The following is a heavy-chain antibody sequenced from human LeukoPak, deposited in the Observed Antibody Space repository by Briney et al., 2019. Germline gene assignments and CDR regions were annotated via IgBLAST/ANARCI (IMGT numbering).Heavy chain of an antibody. J-gene: IGHJ4*02. Sequence: SGGSLRLSCSVSGFTFSTYVMHWVRQAPGKGLEYVSAISSNGDNTYYADSVKGRFTTSRDNSKNTLYLQMSSLRPDDTAVYFCVRGTGYWGQGTLVTVSS. CDR3: VRGTGY. CDR2: ISSNGDNT. CDR1: GFTFSTYV. V-gene: IGHV3-64D*06.